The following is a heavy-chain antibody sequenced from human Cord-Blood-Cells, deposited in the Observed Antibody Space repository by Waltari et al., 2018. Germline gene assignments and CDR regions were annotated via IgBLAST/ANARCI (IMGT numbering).Heavy chain of an antibody. D-gene: IGHD5-12*01. J-gene: IGHJ3*02. CDR2: IKQDGSEK. CDR1: GFTFSSYW. CDR3: ARVLGYSGYDDAFDI. V-gene: IGHV3-7*01. Sequence: EVQLVESGGGLVQPGGSLRLSCAASGFTFSSYWMSWVRQAPGKGLEWVATIKQDGSEKYYVDSVKGPFTISRDNAKNSLYLQMNSLRAEDTAVYYCARVLGYSGYDDAFDIWGQGTMVTVSS.